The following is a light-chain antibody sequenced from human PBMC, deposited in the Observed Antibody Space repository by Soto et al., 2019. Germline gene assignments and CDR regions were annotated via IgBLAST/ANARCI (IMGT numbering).Light chain of an antibody. CDR3: QQLNSYPQT. CDR2: SAS. CDR1: QSISSW. Sequence: DIQMTQSPSTLSASVGDRVTITCRASQSISSWLAWYQQKPGKAPKLLVYSASTLQSGVPSRFSGSGSGPDFTLTISSLQPEDSATYFCQQLNSYPQTFGQGTRPEI. V-gene: IGKV1-5*01. J-gene: IGKJ5*01.